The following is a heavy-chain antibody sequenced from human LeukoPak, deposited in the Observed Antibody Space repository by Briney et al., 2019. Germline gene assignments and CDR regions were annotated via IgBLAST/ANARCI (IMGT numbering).Heavy chain of an antibody. CDR3: ARDRGTPHHYDILTGYYRY. Sequence: ASVQVSCKASGYTFPRYGISWVRQAPGQGLEWMGWISAYNGNTNYEQKLQGSVTMTTNTSTSTAYMALRSLSSDDTGVYYCARDRGTPHHYDILTGYYRYWGQGTLVTVSS. V-gene: IGHV1-18*04. D-gene: IGHD3-9*01. CDR2: ISAYNGNT. CDR1: GYTFPRYG. J-gene: IGHJ4*02.